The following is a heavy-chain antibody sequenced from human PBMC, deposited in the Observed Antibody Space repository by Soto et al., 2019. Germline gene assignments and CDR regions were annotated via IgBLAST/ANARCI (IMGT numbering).Heavy chain of an antibody. CDR2: IYYSGST. CDR1: GGSVSSGSYY. CDR3: ARYLRNWFDP. Sequence: SETLSLTCTVSGGSVSSGSYYWSWIRQPPGKGLEWIGYIYYSGSTNYNPSLKSRVTISVDTSKNQFSLRLTSVTAADTAVYFCARYLRNWFDPWGQGILVTVSS. V-gene: IGHV4-61*01. J-gene: IGHJ5*02.